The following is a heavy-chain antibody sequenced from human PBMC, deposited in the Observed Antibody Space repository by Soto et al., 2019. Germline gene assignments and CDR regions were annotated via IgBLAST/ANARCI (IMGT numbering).Heavy chain of an antibody. CDR2: ISGSGGST. Sequence: GGSLRLSCAASGFTFSSYAMSWVRQAPGKGLEWVSAISGSGGSTYYADSVKGRFTISRDNSKNTLYLQMNSLRAEDTAVYYCAKEGEYYGSGIYYYYGMDVWGQGTTVTVSS. CDR3: AKEGEYYGSGIYYYYGMDV. J-gene: IGHJ6*02. CDR1: GFTFSSYA. V-gene: IGHV3-23*01. D-gene: IGHD3-10*01.